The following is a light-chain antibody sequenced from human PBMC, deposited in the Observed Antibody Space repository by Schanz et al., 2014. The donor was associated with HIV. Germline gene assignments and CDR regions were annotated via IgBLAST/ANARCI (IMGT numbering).Light chain of an antibody. V-gene: IGKV3-20*01. CDR2: GAS. CDR1: QTVSNTF. J-gene: IGKJ1*01. Sequence: EVVLTQSPGNLSLSPGERATLSCRASQTVSNTFLAWYQQKLGQAPRLLIYGASSRAAGIPDRFSGSGSGTDFTLTISRLEPEDFAVYYCQQYGSSPWTFGQGTKVVIK. CDR3: QQYGSSPWT.